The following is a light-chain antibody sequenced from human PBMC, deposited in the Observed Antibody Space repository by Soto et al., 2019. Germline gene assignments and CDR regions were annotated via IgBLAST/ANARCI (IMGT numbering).Light chain of an antibody. CDR1: SSDVGGYNY. CDR2: DVS. CDR3: CSNADSYTLV. J-gene: IGLJ2*01. V-gene: IGLV2-11*01. Sequence: QSALTQPRSVSGSPGQSVTISCTGTSSDVGGYNYVSWYQHHPGKAPKLMIYDVSKRPSGVPDRFSAYKSGNTAALTISGLQAEDEDDYYCCSNADSYTLVFGGGTKLTVL.